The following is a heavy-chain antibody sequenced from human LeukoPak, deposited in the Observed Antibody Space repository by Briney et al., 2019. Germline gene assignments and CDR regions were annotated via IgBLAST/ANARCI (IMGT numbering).Heavy chain of an antibody. D-gene: IGHD6-6*01. V-gene: IGHV1-2*02. CDR3: ASGQLVLSEGWNY. J-gene: IGHJ4*02. CDR2: INPNSGGT. Sequence: PQASVKVSCKASGYTFTGYYMHWVRQAPGQGLEWMGWINPNSGGTNYAQKFQGRVTMTRDTSISTAYMELSRLRSDDTAVYYCASGQLVLSEGWNYWGQGTLVTVSS. CDR1: GYTFTGYY.